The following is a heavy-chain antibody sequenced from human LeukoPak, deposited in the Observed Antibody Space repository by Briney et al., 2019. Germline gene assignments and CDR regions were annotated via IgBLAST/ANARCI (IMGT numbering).Heavy chain of an antibody. V-gene: IGHV3-53*05. CDR1: GFTVSSNY. Sequence: GGSLRLSCAASGFTVSSNYMSWVRQAPGKGLEWVSVIYRGGSTYYADSVKGRFTISRDNSKNTLYLQMNSLRAEDTAVYYCARDFRYYDILTGPPGGYWGQGTLVTVSS. D-gene: IGHD3-9*01. CDR2: IYRGGST. J-gene: IGHJ4*02. CDR3: ARDFRYYDILTGPPGGY.